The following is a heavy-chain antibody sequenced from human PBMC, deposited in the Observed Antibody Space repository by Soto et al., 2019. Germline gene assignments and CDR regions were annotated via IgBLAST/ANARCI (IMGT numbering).Heavy chain of an antibody. CDR2: INPNSGGT. CDR3: AIRRRTPAGLTFDY. Sequence: ASVKVSCKASGYTFTGYYMHWVRQAPGQGLEWMGWINPNSGGTNYAQKFQGWVTMTRDTSISTAYMELSRLRSDDTAVYYCAIRRRTPAGLTFDYWGQGTLVTVSS. V-gene: IGHV1-2*04. J-gene: IGHJ4*02. CDR1: GYTFTGYY.